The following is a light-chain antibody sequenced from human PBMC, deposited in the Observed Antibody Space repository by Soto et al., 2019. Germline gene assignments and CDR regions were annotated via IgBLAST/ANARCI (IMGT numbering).Light chain of an antibody. J-gene: IGKJ1*01. CDR3: MQALQSPLT. V-gene: IGKV2-28*01. CDR2: LGS. CDR1: QSLLHSNGYNY. Sequence: DIVMTQSPLSLPVTPGEPASISCRSSQSLLHSNGYNYLDWYLQKPGQSPQLLIYLGSNRASGVPDRFSGSGSETDFTLKISRVEAEDVGVYYCMQALQSPLTFGQGTKVEIK.